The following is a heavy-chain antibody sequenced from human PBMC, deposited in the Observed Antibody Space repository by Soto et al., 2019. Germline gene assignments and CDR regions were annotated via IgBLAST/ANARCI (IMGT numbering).Heavy chain of an antibody. V-gene: IGHV3-11*05. CDR1: GFTFSDYY. J-gene: IGHJ6*02. D-gene: IGHD6-13*01. CDR2: ISSSSSYT. Sequence: PGGSLRLSCAASGFTFSDYYMSWIRQAPGKGLEWVSYISSSSSYTNYADSVKGRFTISRDNAKNSLYLQMNSLRAEDTAVYYCARAEGAAADPTSPRPWYYYYGMDVWGQGTTVTVSS. CDR3: ARAEGAAADPTSPRPWYYYYGMDV.